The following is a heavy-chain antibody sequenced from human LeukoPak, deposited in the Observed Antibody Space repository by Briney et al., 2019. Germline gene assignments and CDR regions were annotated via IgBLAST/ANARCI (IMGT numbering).Heavy chain of an antibody. CDR2: IYYSGST. J-gene: IGHJ4*02. D-gene: IGHD3-22*01. Sequence: SETLSLTCNVSGGSISSYYWSWIRQPPGKGLEWIGYIYYSGSTNYNPSLKSRVTISVDTSKNQFSLKLSSVTAADTAVYYCARQRRGPRYYLRFDYWGQGTLVTVSS. CDR3: ARQRRGPRYYLRFDY. CDR1: GGSISSYY. V-gene: IGHV4-59*08.